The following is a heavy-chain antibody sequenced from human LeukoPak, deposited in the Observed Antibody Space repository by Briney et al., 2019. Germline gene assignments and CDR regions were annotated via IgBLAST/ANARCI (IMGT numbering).Heavy chain of an antibody. CDR2: INPNSGGT. J-gene: IGHJ4*02. D-gene: IGHD2-15*01. V-gene: IGHV1-2*02. CDR1: GYTFTGYY. CDR3: ARAKYCSGGSCYLAY. Sequence: ASVKVSCKASGYTFTGYYMHWVRQAPGQGLEWMGWINPNSGGTNYAQKFQGRVTMTRDTSISTAYMELSRLRSDDTAVYYCARAKYCSGGSCYLAYWGQGTLVTVSS.